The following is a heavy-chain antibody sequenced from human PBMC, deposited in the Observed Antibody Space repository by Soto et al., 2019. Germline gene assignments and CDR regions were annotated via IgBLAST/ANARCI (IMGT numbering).Heavy chain of an antibody. V-gene: IGHV2-5*02. CDR2: IYWDDDQ. J-gene: IGHJ4*02. Sequence: QITLKESGPRLVSPAQTLTLTCAFPGSSLTTTSMGVAWIRQPPRRALEWLALIYWDDDQRYSPSLKDRLTISKDTPRSRVVLTISNMNPEDTGTYFCAHAGDYDLLSFDHWGPGTLVTVSS. D-gene: IGHD4-17*01. CDR3: AHAGDYDLLSFDH. CDR1: GSSLTTTSMG.